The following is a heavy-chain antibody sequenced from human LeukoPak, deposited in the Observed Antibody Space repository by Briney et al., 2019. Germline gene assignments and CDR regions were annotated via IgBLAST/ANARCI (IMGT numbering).Heavy chain of an antibody. Sequence: PGGSLRLSCAASGFTFSSYWMNWVRQAPGKGLEWVANIKQDGSEKYYVDSVKGRFTISRDNAKNSLYLQMNSLRAEDTAVYYCARDLSGRQYHAFDIWGQGTMVTVSS. CDR3: ARDLSGRQYHAFDI. CDR2: IKQDGSEK. J-gene: IGHJ3*02. V-gene: IGHV3-7*01. D-gene: IGHD6-25*01. CDR1: GFTFSSYW.